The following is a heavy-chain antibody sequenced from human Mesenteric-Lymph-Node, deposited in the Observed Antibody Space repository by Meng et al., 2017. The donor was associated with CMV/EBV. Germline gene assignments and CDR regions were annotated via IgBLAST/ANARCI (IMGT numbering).Heavy chain of an antibody. CDR1: FSLPTNGVG. D-gene: IGHD2-15*01. CDR2: IYWDDDK. V-gene: IGHV2-5*02. CDR3: AHKYCSGGSCSPFDY. Sequence: FSLPTNGVGVGWIRQPPGKALEWLAVIYWDDDKRYSPSLTSRLTLTKDTSKNQVVLTMTNMDPVDTGTYYCAHKYCSGGSCSPFDYWGPGTLVTVSS. J-gene: IGHJ4*02.